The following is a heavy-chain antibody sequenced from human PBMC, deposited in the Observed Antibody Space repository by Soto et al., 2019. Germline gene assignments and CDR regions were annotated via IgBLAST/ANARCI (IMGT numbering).Heavy chain of an antibody. CDR3: VRMNADSYQFYYAMDV. Sequence: QVTLEESGPVLVKPTETLTLTCTVSGFSRTTGRMGVSWIRQPPGKAREWLAHIFSDAERSYTTSMQSRLTISKDTSGSQVVMSMTNVDPVDTGTYYCVRMNADSYQFYYAMDVWGHGTTVTVSS. J-gene: IGHJ6*02. V-gene: IGHV2-26*01. CDR2: IFSDAER. D-gene: IGHD2-2*01. CDR1: GFSRTTGRMG.